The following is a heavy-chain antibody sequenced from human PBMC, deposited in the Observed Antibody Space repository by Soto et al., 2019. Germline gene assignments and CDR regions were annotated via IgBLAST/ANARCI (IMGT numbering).Heavy chain of an antibody. CDR3: ASTFGSGSYLGCFDY. CDR1: GGSISSGCYY. D-gene: IGHD3-10*01. Sequence: ASETLSLTCTVSGGSISSGCYYWSWIRQHPGKGLEWIGYIYHSGSTYYNPSLKSPVTILVDTSKNQFSLKLSSVTAADTAVYYCASTFGSGSYLGCFDYWGQGTLVTVTS. V-gene: IGHV4-31*01. CDR2: IYHSGST. J-gene: IGHJ4*02.